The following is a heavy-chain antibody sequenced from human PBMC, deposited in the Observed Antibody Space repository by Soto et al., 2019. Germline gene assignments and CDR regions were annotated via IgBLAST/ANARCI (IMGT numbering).Heavy chain of an antibody. CDR2: ISAYNGNT. V-gene: IGHV1-18*01. D-gene: IGHD6-19*01. CDR1: GYTFTSYG. J-gene: IGHJ4*02. Sequence: GASVKVSCKASGYTFTSYGISWVRQAPGQGLEWMGWISAYNGNTNYAQKLQGRVTMTTDTSASTAYMELRSLRSDDTAVYYCARVRSSGWYGLLDYWGQGTLVTVSS. CDR3: ARVRSSGWYGLLDY.